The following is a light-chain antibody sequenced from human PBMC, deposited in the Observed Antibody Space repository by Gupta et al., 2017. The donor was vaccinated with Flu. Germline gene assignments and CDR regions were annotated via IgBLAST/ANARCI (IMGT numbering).Light chain of an antibody. J-gene: IGKJ4*01. V-gene: IGKV3-20*01. CDR1: QNISSSY. CDR3: QQDCSSNT. CDR2: GDS. Sequence: PGTLSLSPGERATLSCRASQNISSSYLEWYQQKPGQAPRLLIYGDSNGARGVPNRFSDSGAGKDFTLISNGREDEDFAVYYGQQDCSSNTFGGGTKVEI.